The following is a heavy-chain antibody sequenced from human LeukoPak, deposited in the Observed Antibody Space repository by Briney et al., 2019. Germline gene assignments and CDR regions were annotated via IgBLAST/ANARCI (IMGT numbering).Heavy chain of an antibody. V-gene: IGHV3-30*18. J-gene: IGHJ4*02. CDR3: AKEDSSSWSLDY. D-gene: IGHD6-13*01. CDR1: GFTFSSYG. CDR2: ISYDGSNK. Sequence: PGRSLRLSCAASGFTFSSYGMHWVRQAPGKGLECVAVISYDGSNKYYADSVKGRFTISRDNSKNTLYLQMNSLRAEDTAVYYCAKEDSSSWSLDYWGQGTLVTVSS.